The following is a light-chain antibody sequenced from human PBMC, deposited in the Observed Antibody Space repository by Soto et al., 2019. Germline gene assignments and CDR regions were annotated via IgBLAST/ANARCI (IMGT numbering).Light chain of an antibody. CDR3: SSYTSRFTYV. V-gene: IGLV2-14*01. Sequence: QSALTQPASVSGSPRQSITISCTGTSSDVGGYNLVSWYQQHPGKVPKLMIYDVSNRPAGVSNRFSGSKSGNTASLTISGLQAEDEADYYCSSYTSRFTYVFGTGTKLTVL. J-gene: IGLJ1*01. CDR1: SSDVGGYNL. CDR2: DVS.